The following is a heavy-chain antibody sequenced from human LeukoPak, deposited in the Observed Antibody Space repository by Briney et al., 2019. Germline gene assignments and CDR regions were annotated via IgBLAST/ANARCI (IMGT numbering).Heavy chain of an antibody. V-gene: IGHV4-39*01. CDR2: IYYSGST. D-gene: IGHD3-10*01. J-gene: IGHJ4*02. CDR1: GGSISGDIYY. CDR3: ARSRSGTRWSISIDY. Sequence: SETLSLTCSVSGGSISGDIYYWGWIRQPPGKGLEWIGSIYYSGSTYYSSSLKSRVAISVDTSKNQFSLRLSSVTAADTALYYCARSRSGTRWSISIDYWGQGTLVTVSS.